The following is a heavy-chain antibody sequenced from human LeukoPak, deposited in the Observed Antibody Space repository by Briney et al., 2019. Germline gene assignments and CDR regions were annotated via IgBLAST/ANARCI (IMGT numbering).Heavy chain of an antibody. V-gene: IGHV3-23*01. CDR2: ISGSGGST. Sequence: GGSLRLSCAASGFTFSSYAMSWVRQAPGKGLEWVSAISGSGGSTYYADSVKGRFTISRDNSKNTLHLQMNSLRAEDTAVYYCANAIYYYYGMDVWGKGATVTVSS. CDR3: ANAIYYYYGMDV. CDR1: GFTFSSYA. J-gene: IGHJ6*04. D-gene: IGHD2-2*01.